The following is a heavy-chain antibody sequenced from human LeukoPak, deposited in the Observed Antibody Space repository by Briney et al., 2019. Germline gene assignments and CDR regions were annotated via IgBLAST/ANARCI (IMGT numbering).Heavy chain of an antibody. CDR2: INPNSGGT. CDR3: ARDHSSGSFQPFDY. Sequence: GASVKVPCKASGYTFTGYYMHWVRQAPGQGLEWMGWINPNSGGTNYAQEFQGRVTMTRDTSISTAYMELSRLRSDDTAVYYCARDHSSGSFQPFDYWGQGTLVTVSS. CDR1: GYTFTGYY. J-gene: IGHJ4*02. D-gene: IGHD6-19*01. V-gene: IGHV1-2*02.